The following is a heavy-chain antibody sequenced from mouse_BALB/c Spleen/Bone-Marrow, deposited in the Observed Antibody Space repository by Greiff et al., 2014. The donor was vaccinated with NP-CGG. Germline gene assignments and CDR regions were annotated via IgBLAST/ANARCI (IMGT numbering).Heavy chain of an antibody. Sequence: VQGVESGAELMKPGASVKISCKATGYTFSHYWIEWVKQRPGHGLEWIGEILPGTGSTKYNEKFKGKATITADTSSSTAYMQLSSPTSEDSAVYYCTRSLRRYFDYWGQGTTLTVSS. CDR3: TRSLRRYFDY. V-gene: IGHV1-9*01. CDR2: ILPGTGST. D-gene: IGHD1-1*01. CDR1: GYTFSHYW. J-gene: IGHJ2*01.